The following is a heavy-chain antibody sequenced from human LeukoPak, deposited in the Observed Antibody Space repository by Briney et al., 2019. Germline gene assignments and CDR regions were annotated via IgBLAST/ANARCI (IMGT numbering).Heavy chain of an antibody. V-gene: IGHV3-30*18. CDR2: ISYDGSNK. Sequence: GGSLRLSCAASGFTFSSYGMHWVRQAPGKGLEWVAVISYDGSNKDYADSVKGRFTISRDNSKNTLYLQMNSLRAEDTAVYYCAKQIVATILLDYWGQGTLVTVSS. D-gene: IGHD5-12*01. CDR1: GFTFSSYG. CDR3: AKQIVATILLDY. J-gene: IGHJ4*02.